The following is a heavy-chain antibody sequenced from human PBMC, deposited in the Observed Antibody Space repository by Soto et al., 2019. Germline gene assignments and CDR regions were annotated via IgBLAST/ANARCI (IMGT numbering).Heavy chain of an antibody. CDR3: VRDGVAAGKMFDY. D-gene: IGHD2-15*01. CDR1: GYTLASHY. J-gene: IGHJ4*02. V-gene: IGHV1-46*04. CDR2: VNPDGGWT. Sequence: GASVKVSCKASGYTLASHYMHWVRQAPGQGLEWMGLVNPDGGWTPYAQKLQGRLTVTRDTSTSTVYMELSSLRSEDTAVYYCVRDGVAAGKMFDYWGQGTLVTVSS.